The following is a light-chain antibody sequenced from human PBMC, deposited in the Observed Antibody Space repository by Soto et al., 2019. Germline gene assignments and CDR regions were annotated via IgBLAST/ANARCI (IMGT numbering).Light chain of an antibody. J-gene: IGKJ5*01. CDR1: PSVTNF. Sequence: PGERATLSCRASPSVTNFLAWYQQKPGQAPRLLIYGAFNRATGIPARFSGSGAGTDFTLTISSLEPEDSAIYYCQQRNIWPPVTFGQWTRLEIK. CDR2: GAF. CDR3: QQRNIWPPVT. V-gene: IGKV3-11*01.